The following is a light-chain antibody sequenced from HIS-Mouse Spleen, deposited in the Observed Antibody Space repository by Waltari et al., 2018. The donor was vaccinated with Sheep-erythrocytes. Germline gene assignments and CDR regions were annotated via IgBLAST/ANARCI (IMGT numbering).Light chain of an antibody. J-gene: IGLJ3*02. CDR1: SSNIGSNY. V-gene: IGLV2-11*01. CDR2: DVS. CDR3: CSYAGSYTFWV. Sequence: QSVLTQPPSASGTPGQRVTISCSGSSSNIGSNYVYWYQQHPGKAPKLMIYDVSKRPSGVPDRFSGSKSGNTASLTISGLQAEDEADYYCCSYAGSYTFWVFGGGTKLTVL.